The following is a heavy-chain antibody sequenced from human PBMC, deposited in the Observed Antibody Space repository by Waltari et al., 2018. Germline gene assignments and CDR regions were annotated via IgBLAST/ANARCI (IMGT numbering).Heavy chain of an antibody. Sequence: EAQLMESGGGLVQPGGSLRLTCEVSGFTFRDYWMTRVRQAPGKALEWVADIKKDGSETNFVDSVAGRFSISRDNAKNSLFLHMYSLRVEDTAIYYCARVDSSSRFRPSDLWGQGTVVTVSS. J-gene: IGHJ3*01. CDR1: GFTFRDYW. D-gene: IGHD3-22*01. CDR3: ARVDSSSRFRPSDL. V-gene: IGHV3-7*01. CDR2: IKKDGSET.